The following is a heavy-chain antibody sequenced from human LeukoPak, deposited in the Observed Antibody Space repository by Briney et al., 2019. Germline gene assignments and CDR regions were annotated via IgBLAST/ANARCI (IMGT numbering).Heavy chain of an antibody. V-gene: IGHV4-59*01. CDR3: ARGSRELYYFDS. D-gene: IGHD1-7*01. J-gene: IGHJ4*02. CDR2: IYYSGST. CDR1: GGPISSYY. Sequence: PSETLSLTCTVSGGPISSYYGSSIRQPPGKGLEWIGYIYYSGSTKYNPSLESRVTISVDASKTQFSLKLNSVTAADTAVYYCARGSRELYYFDSWGQGALGTVSS.